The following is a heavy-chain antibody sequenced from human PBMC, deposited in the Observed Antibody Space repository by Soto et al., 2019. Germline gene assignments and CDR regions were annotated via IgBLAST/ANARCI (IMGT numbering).Heavy chain of an antibody. CDR2: ISFDGNNT. J-gene: IGHJ4*02. CDR1: GFTFSDYG. V-gene: IGHV3-30*18. D-gene: IGHD5-12*01. CDR3: AKDAEYYSGFEGSPLPDY. Sequence: QVQLVESGGDVVQPGRSLRLSCAASGFTFSDYGMHWVRQAPGKGLEWVAVISFDGNNTYYADSVKGRFTISRDNSKNTLHLRMDSLRPDDTAVYYCAKDAEYYSGFEGSPLPDYWGQGTLVTVSS.